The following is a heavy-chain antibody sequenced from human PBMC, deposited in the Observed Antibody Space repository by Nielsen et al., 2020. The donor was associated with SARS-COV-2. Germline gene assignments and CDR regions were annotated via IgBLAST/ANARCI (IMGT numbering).Heavy chain of an antibody. Sequence: GGSLRLSCVGSGFTFSSHAMYWVRQAPGKGLEWVAVISYDGNDVSNDYYSDSVKGRFSISRDNSKNTLYLQMNSLRAEDTALYYCAKLCGGDCAETFDYWGQGTLVTVSS. V-gene: IGHV3-30-3*01. J-gene: IGHJ4*02. D-gene: IGHD2-21*02. CDR2: ISYDGNDVSND. CDR3: AKLCGGDCAETFDY. CDR1: GFTFSSHA.